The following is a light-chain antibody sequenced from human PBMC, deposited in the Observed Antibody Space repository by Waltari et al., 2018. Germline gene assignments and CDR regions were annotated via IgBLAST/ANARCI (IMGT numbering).Light chain of an antibody. CDR3: LQYGSSSRT. CDR1: QSVSSNF. V-gene: IGKV3-20*01. Sequence: EIVLTQSPGTLSLSPGERATLPCRASQSVSSNFLAWYQQKPGQAPRLLIYGASTRATGIPDRFSGSGSGTDFTLTISRLEPEDFAVYYCLQYGSSSRTFGQGTKVEIK. J-gene: IGKJ1*01. CDR2: GAS.